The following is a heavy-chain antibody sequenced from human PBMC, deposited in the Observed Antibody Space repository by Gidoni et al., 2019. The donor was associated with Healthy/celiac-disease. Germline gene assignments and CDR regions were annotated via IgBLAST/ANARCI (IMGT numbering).Heavy chain of an antibody. V-gene: IGHV3-30*04. Sequence: QVQLVESGGGVVQPGRSLSLPCAASGFTFSSYAMHWVRQAPGKGLEWVAVISYDGSNKYYADSVKGRFTISRDNSKNTLYLQMNSLRAEDTAVYYCARETGSTYYYDSSGYSDAFDIWGQGTMVTVSS. D-gene: IGHD3-22*01. CDR1: GFTFSSYA. CDR3: ARETGSTYYYDSSGYSDAFDI. J-gene: IGHJ3*02. CDR2: ISYDGSNK.